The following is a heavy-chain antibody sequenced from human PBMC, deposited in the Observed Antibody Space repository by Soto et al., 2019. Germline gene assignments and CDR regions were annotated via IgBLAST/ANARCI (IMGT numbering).Heavy chain of an antibody. CDR3: ARRKDYDILTGYPNDAFDI. CDR2: IYTSGST. CDR1: GGSISSYY. V-gene: IGHV4-4*07. Sequence: PSETLSLTXTVSGGSISSYYWSWIRQPAGKGLEWIGRIYTSGSTNYNPSLKSRVTMSVDTSKNQFSLKLSSVTAADTAVYYCARRKDYDILTGYPNDAFDIWGQGTMVTVSS. D-gene: IGHD3-9*01. J-gene: IGHJ3*02.